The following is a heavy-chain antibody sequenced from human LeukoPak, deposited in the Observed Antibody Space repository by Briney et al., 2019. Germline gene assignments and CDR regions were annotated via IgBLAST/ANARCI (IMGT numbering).Heavy chain of an antibody. CDR3: ASQTDYSGYHFYYYYMDV. J-gene: IGHJ6*03. CDR1: AGSCSSYD. Sequence: SVEFSCNASAGSCSSYDISWVRQALGQGLEWMGGIIPIFGTANYAQKFQGRVTITTDESTSTAYMELSSLRSEDTAVYYCASQTDYSGYHFYYYYMDVWGKGTTVTVSS. V-gene: IGHV1-69*05. CDR2: IIPIFGTA. D-gene: IGHD5-12*01.